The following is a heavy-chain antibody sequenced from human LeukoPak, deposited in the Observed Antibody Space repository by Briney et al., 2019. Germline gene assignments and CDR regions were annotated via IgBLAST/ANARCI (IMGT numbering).Heavy chain of an antibody. Sequence: AAVKVSCKSSVYTFTDYYMHWVRQAPGQGVEWMGWINPNSGWTNYAQMFHGRVTKTRATTISTAYMEVSTLRSDDMAVYYCASGARTRYCGGECYSFAYCGQGTLIAVSS. D-gene: IGHD2-21*01. CDR3: ASGARTRYCGGECYSFAY. J-gene: IGHJ4*02. CDR1: VYTFTDYY. V-gene: IGHV1-2*02. CDR2: INPNSGWT.